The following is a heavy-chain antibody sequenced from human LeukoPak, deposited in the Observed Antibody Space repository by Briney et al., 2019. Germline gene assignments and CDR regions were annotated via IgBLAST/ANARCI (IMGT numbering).Heavy chain of an antibody. Sequence: PGGSLRLSCAASGFTFSDYYMSWIRQAPGKGLEWVSYISSSGSTIYYADSVKGRFTISRDNAKNSLYLQMNSPRAEDTAVYYCARDHKLSDTAMVNYYYYYMDVWGKGTTVTVSS. CDR2: ISSSGSTI. CDR1: GFTFSDYY. CDR3: ARDHKLSDTAMVNYYYYYMDV. V-gene: IGHV3-11*01. J-gene: IGHJ6*03. D-gene: IGHD5-18*01.